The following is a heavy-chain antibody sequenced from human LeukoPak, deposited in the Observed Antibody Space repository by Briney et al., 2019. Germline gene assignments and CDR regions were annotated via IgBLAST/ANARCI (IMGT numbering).Heavy chain of an antibody. CDR1: GGSISSGSYY. D-gene: IGHD2-15*01. CDR3: AREAPHRIVVVVAPLYYYYMDV. Sequence: SETLSLTCTVSGGSISSGSYYWSWIRQPAGKGLEWIGRIYTSGSTNYNPSLKSRVTISVDTSKNQFSLKLSSVTAADTAVYYCAREAPHRIVVVVAPLYYYYMDVWGKGTTVTVSS. J-gene: IGHJ6*03. V-gene: IGHV4-61*02. CDR2: IYTSGST.